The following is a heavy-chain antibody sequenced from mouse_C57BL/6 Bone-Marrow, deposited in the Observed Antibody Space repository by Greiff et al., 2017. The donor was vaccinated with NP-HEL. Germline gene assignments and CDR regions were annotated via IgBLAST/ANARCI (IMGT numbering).Heavy chain of an antibody. J-gene: IGHJ1*03. V-gene: IGHV1-55*01. Sequence: QVQLQQPGAELVKPGASVKMSCKASGYTFTSYWITWVKQRPGQGLEWIGDIYPGSGSTNYNEKFKSKATLTVDTSSSTAYMQLSSLTSEDSAVYYCARGGVYYGYDEGFWYFDVWGTGTTVTVAS. D-gene: IGHD2-2*01. CDR1: GYTFTSYW. CDR2: IYPGSGST. CDR3: ARGGVYYGYDEGFWYFDV.